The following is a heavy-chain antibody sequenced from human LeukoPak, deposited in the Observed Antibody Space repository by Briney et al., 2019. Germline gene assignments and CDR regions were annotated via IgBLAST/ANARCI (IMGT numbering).Heavy chain of an antibody. CDR3: ARDLVVVLAGDWFDP. CDR1: GFTLTNYW. Sequence: PGGSLRLSCAASGFTLTNYWMAWVRQAPGRGLEWVANIKQDGSEKYYVDSVKGRFTISRDNAKNSLYLQMNSLRVEDTAVYYCARDLVVVLAGDWFDPWGQGTLVTVSA. CDR2: IKQDGSEK. V-gene: IGHV3-7*01. J-gene: IGHJ5*02. D-gene: IGHD2-2*01.